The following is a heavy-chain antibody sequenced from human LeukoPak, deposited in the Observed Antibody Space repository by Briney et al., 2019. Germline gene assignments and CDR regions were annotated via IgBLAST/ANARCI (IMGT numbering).Heavy chain of an antibody. Sequence: GGSLRLSCAASGFTLSAHWMSWVRQAPGKGLEWVANIKEDGSEKYYVDSVKGRFTISRDNSKNTLYLQMNSLRAEDTAVYYCAKDRYSSSSSFDYWGQGTLVTVSS. CDR2: IKEDGSEK. CDR3: AKDRYSSSSSFDY. J-gene: IGHJ4*02. CDR1: GFTLSAHW. V-gene: IGHV3-7*01. D-gene: IGHD6-6*01.